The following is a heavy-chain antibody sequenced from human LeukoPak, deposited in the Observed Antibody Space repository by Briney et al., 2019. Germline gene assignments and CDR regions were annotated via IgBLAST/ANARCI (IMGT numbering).Heavy chain of an antibody. Sequence: ASVKVSCKASGYTFTAYYMHWVRQARGQGLEWMGRINPNSGGTNYAQKFQGRVTMTRDTSIGTAYMEVSRLRSDDTALYYCARGPYAGYWGQGTLVTVSS. CDR2: INPNSGGT. D-gene: IGHD2-8*01. V-gene: IGHV1-2*06. J-gene: IGHJ4*02. CDR3: ARGPYAGY. CDR1: GYTFTAYY.